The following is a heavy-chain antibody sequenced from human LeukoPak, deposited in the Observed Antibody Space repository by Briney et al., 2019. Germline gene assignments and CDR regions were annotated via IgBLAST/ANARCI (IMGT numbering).Heavy chain of an antibody. CDR3: ARVPNPRNTYGYNDK. CDR1: GYAFSDHG. Sequence: ASVKVSCTASGYAFSDHGDNWVRQAPGQGLEWMGWISGYNGHTSYAQKFQGRVMVTTDRSTNTAYLELRSLRSDDTAVYYCARVPNPRNTYGYNDKWGQGTLVTVSS. V-gene: IGHV1-18*04. D-gene: IGHD5-18*01. J-gene: IGHJ4*02. CDR2: ISGYNGHT.